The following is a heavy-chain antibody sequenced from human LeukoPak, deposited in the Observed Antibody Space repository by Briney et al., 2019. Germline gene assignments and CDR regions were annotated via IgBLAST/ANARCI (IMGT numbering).Heavy chain of an antibody. J-gene: IGHJ3*02. CDR1: GGSISSYY. CDR2: IYYSGST. Sequence: SETLSLTCTVSGGSISSYYWSWIRQPPGKGLEWIGYIYYSGSTNYNPSLKSRVTMSIDTSKNQFSLKLTSVTAADTAVYYCARDLSGSDAFDIWGQGTMVTVSS. V-gene: IGHV4-59*12. CDR3: ARDLSGSDAFDI.